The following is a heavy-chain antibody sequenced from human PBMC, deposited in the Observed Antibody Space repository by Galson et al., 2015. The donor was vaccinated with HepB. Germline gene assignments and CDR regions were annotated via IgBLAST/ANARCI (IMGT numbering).Heavy chain of an antibody. CDR2: INSDGSST. V-gene: IGHV3-74*01. CDR1: GFTFSSYW. D-gene: IGHD3-22*01. CDR3: ARETYYYDSSGYWSAFDI. Sequence: SLRLSCAASGFTFSSYWMHWVRQAPGKGLVWVSRINSDGSSTSYADSVKGRFTISRDSAKNTLYLQMNSLRAEDTAVYYCARETYYYDSSGYWSAFDIWGQGTMVTVSS. J-gene: IGHJ3*02.